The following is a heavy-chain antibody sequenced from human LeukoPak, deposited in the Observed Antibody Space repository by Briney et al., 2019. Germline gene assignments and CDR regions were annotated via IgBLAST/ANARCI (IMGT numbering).Heavy chain of an antibody. Sequence: GGSLRLSCAASGFTFSDYYMSWFRQAPGKGLEWVSYISSSGSTIYYADSVKGRFTISRDNAKNSLYLQMNSLRAEDTAVYYCAKTGIAAAGPFDYWGQGTLVTVSS. CDR3: AKTGIAAAGPFDY. J-gene: IGHJ4*02. CDR1: GFTFSDYY. V-gene: IGHV3-11*01. D-gene: IGHD6-13*01. CDR2: ISSSGSTI.